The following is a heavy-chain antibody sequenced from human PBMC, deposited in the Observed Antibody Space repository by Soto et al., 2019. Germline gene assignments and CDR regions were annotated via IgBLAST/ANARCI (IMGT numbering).Heavy chain of an antibody. CDR1: GYSIRNGYY. Sequence: PSETLSLTCAVSGYSIRNGYYWGWIRQPPGKGLEWIGTIYHSGSTYYNPSLKSRVTISVGTSKNQFSLRLSPVTAADTAVYYCARDRGNYLYYFDFWGQGTLVTVSS. CDR3: ARDRGNYLYYFDF. J-gene: IGHJ4*02. CDR2: IYHSGST. D-gene: IGHD1-7*01. V-gene: IGHV4-38-2*02.